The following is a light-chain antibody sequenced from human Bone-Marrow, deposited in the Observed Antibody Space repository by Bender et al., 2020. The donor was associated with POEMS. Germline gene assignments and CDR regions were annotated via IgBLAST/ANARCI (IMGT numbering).Light chain of an antibody. CDR2: VNTDGSH. V-gene: IGLV4-69*01. J-gene: IGLJ7*01. CDR3: QTWDTGIAV. Sequence: QLVLTQSPSASASLGASVKLTCTLSSGHSNYAIAWHQQQPEKGPRYLMKVNTDGSHNKGDGIPDRFSGSSSGAERYLSISSLQSEDEADYYCQTWDTGIAVFGGGTQLTVL. CDR1: SGHSNYA.